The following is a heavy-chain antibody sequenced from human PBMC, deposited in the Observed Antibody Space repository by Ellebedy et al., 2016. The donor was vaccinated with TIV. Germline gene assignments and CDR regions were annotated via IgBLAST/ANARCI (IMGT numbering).Heavy chain of an antibody. CDR3: TRGNISDPIDV. CDR1: GFTFSDYY. Sequence: GESLKISXAASGFTFSDYYMSWIRQAPGKGLQWVSSTSGGGRSTLYGDSVKGRFTIARDNARNSLYLQMNSLTAEDTAVYYCTRGNISDPIDVWGQGTRVTVSS. D-gene: IGHD1-14*01. CDR2: TSGGGRST. V-gene: IGHV3-11*04. J-gene: IGHJ3*01.